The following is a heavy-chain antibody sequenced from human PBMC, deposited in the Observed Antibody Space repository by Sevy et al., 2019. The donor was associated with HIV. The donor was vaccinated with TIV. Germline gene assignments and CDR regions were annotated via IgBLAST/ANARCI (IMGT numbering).Heavy chain of an antibody. Sequence: GGSLRLSCAASGFTFTNTWMSWVRQALGKGLEWVGRIKSKTDGGTGDYAAPVKGRFSISRDDSKNTLYLQMNSLKTEDTAVYYCTTGDPYNRYGYMRPYFFDYWGQGTLVTVSS. CDR1: GFTFTNTW. CDR3: TTGDPYNRYGYMRPYFFDY. D-gene: IGHD5-18*01. CDR2: IKSKTDGGTG. J-gene: IGHJ4*02. V-gene: IGHV3-15*01.